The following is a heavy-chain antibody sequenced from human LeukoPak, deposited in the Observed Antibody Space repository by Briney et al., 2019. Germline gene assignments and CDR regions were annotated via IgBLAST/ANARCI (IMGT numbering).Heavy chain of an antibody. V-gene: IGHV3-23*01. CDR3: AKASARVATIGGGFYFDY. CDR2: ISGSGGST. CDR1: GFTFSSYA. D-gene: IGHD5-12*01. J-gene: IGHJ4*02. Sequence: GGSLRLSCAASGFTFSSYAMSWVRQAPGKGLEWVSAISGSGGSTYYADSVKGRFTISRDNSKNTLYLQMNSPRAEDTAVYYCAKASARVATIGGGFYFDYWGQGTLVTVSS.